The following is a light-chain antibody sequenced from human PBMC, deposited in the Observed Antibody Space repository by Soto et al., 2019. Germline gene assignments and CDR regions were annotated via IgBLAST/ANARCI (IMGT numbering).Light chain of an antibody. CDR2: GNS. Sequence: QSVLTQPPSVSGAPGQRVTISCTGSSSNIGAGYDVHWYQQLPGTAPKLLIYGNSNRPSGVPDRFSGSKSGTSVSLAITGLQAEDEADYYCQSYDSSLREVFGGGTKLTV. CDR3: QSYDSSLREV. J-gene: IGLJ2*01. CDR1: SSNIGAGYD. V-gene: IGLV1-40*01.